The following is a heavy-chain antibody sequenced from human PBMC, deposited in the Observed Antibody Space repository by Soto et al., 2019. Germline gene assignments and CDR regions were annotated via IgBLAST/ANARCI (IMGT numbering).Heavy chain of an antibody. CDR2: MYSSGSS. CDR3: AREWSAFDY. J-gene: IGHJ4*02. V-gene: IGHV4-59*01. D-gene: IGHD2-15*01. Sequence: PSETLSLTCTVSGGSITSYKWSWIRQSPGKGLEWIAYMYSSGSSDYNPSLKGRVTISMDTSKNQYSLKLNSATAADTAVYYCAREWSAFDYWGQGILVTVSS. CDR1: GGSITSYK.